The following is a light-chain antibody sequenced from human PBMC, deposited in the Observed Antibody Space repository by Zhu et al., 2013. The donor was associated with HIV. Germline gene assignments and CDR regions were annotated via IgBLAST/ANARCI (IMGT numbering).Light chain of an antibody. CDR1: SSDIGGYNY. Sequence: QSALTQPASVSGSPGQSITISCTGSSSDIGGYNYVSWYQHHPGKAPKLMIYEVVNRPSGISHRFSGSKSGSTASLTISGLQAEDEADYYCKSFINDDIQWAFGGGTTLTVL. CDR2: EVV. J-gene: IGLJ2*01. V-gene: IGLV2-14*01. CDR3: KSFINDDIQWA.